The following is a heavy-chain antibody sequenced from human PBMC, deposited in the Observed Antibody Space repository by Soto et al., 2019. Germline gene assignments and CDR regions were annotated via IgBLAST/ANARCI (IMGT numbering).Heavy chain of an antibody. CDR3: AKDLVHPTSRWYYDYVRGSYRRGYYYYGMDV. CDR2: ISGSGGST. CDR1: GFTFSSYA. Sequence: PGGSLRLSCAASGFTFSSYAMSWVRQAPGKGLEWVSAISGSGGSTYYADSVKGRFTISRDNSKNTLYLQMNSLRAEDTAVYYCAKDLVHPTSRWYYDYVRGSYRRGYYYYGMDVWGQGTTVTVSS. V-gene: IGHV3-23*01. D-gene: IGHD3-16*01. J-gene: IGHJ6*02.